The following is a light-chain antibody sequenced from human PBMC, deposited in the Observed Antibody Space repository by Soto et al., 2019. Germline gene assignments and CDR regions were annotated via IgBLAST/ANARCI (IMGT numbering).Light chain of an antibody. J-gene: IGKJ2*01. V-gene: IGKV3-15*01. CDR3: QQYDKWPHT. CDR1: QNLSRN. CDR2: YAS. Sequence: EMVMTQSPATLSVSPGERATLSCRASQNLSRNLAWYQQQPGQAPRLLIFYASTRATGIPARFSGSGSVTDFTLTISSLQSEDFAVYSCQQYDKWPHTVGQGTKMEIK.